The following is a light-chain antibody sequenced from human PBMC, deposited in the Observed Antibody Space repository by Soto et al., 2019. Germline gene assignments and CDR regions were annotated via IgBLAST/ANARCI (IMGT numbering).Light chain of an antibody. CDR2: AAS. Sequence: DVQMTQSPSTLSASVGDRVTITCRASRSISSWLAWYQQKPGKAPKLLIYAASTLESGVPSRFSGSASGTEFTLTISSLQPDDFLTYFCQQYNSYWTFGQGTKVDIK. V-gene: IGKV1-5*01. CDR3: QQYNSYWT. CDR1: RSISSW. J-gene: IGKJ1*01.